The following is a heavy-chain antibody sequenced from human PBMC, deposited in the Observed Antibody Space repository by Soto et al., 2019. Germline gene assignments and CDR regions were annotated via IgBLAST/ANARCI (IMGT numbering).Heavy chain of an antibody. CDR3: ARLAVTPAMYYSYRMNV. J-gene: IGHJ6*02. Sequence: QVQLVQSGAEVKEPGASVNISCRTSGYTFTSYYMHWVRQAPGHGLEWMGIINPSGGGTNYAQKFKGGVARTRDTPTSSVSMDLSSMRSEDTAMFYWARLAVTPAMYYSYRMNVWGQGPTVTVSS. CDR2: INPSGGGT. D-gene: IGHD4-17*01. CDR1: GYTFTSYY. V-gene: IGHV1-46*03.